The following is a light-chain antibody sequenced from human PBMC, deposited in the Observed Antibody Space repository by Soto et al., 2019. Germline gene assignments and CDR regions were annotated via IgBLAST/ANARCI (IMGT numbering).Light chain of an antibody. J-gene: IGLJ2*01. CDR3: SSYTSSSTRV. Sequence: QSALTQPASVSGSPGQSITISCTETSSDVGDYNYVSWYQQHPGKAPKLMLYDVSNRPSGVSNRFSGSKSGSTASLTISGLQAEDEADYYCSSYTSSSTRVFGGGTQLTVL. CDR1: SSDVGDYNY. V-gene: IGLV2-14*01. CDR2: DVS.